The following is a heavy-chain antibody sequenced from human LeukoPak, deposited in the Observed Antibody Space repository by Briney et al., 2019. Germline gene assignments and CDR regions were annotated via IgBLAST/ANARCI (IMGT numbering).Heavy chain of an antibody. CDR3: AKDPHSFLSPVVVDFVQ. Sequence: GGSLRLSCAASGFTFADYAMNWFRQAPGKGLEWVSEIRARAGSTYYGDSVKGRFAVSRDNSKNTLYLQMNSLRAEDTAVYYCAKDPHSFLSPVVVDFVQWGQGTLVIVSS. J-gene: IGHJ4*02. CDR2: IRARAGST. D-gene: IGHD2-15*01. CDR1: GFTFADYA. V-gene: IGHV3-23*01.